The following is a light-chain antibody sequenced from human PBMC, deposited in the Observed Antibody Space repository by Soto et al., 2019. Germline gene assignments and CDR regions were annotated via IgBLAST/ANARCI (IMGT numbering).Light chain of an antibody. Sequence: ERVMTQSPATLSVSPGERATLSCRASQSVSSNLAWYQQKPGQAPRLLIYGASTRATGIPARFSGSGSGTDFTLTISSLQSEDFAVYYCQQYNNWPPTFGQGTKVDIK. CDR1: QSVSSN. V-gene: IGKV3-15*01. J-gene: IGKJ1*01. CDR3: QQYNNWPPT. CDR2: GAS.